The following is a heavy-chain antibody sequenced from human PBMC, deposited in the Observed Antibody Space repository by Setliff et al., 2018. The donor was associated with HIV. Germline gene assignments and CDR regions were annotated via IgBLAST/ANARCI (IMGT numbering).Heavy chain of an antibody. J-gene: IGHJ4*02. V-gene: IGHV3-30*18. CDR1: GFSSNNYW. CDR3: VKDRRYSSGPQSYFDN. CDR2: ISSGGNDI. Sequence: GGSLRLSCTDSGFSSNNYWMSWVRQAPGKGLEWAAFISSGGNDIYYADSVKGRFSISRDNSDNTVHVEMNSLRPDDTAMYYCVKDRRYSSGPQSYFDNWGQGTLVTVSS. D-gene: IGHD6-19*01.